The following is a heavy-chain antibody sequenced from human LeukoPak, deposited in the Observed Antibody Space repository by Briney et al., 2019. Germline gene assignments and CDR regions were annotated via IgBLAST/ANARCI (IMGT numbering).Heavy chain of an antibody. V-gene: IGHV1-69*13. Sequence: SVKVSCKASGGTFSSYAISWVRQAPGQGLEWMGGITPIFGTANYAQKFQGRVTITADESTSTAYMELSSLRSEDTAVYYCARGEGYSSSSEVRYWGQGTLVTVSS. CDR2: ITPIFGTA. J-gene: IGHJ4*02. CDR3: ARGEGYSSSSEVRY. CDR1: GGTFSSYA. D-gene: IGHD6-13*01.